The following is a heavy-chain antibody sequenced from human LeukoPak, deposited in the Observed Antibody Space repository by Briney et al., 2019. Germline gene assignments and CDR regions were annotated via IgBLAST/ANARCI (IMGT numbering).Heavy chain of an antibody. CDR2: ISYDGSKE. CDR1: GFTFSFYV. Sequence: PPGGSLRLSCAASGFTFSFYVMHWVRQAPGKGLEWVAVISYDGSKEYYADPVKGRFTISRDNSKNTLYLQKNSLRPEDTAVFYCAREGLRDGHKLFDYWGQGTLVTVSS. D-gene: IGHD5-24*01. J-gene: IGHJ4*02. CDR3: AREGLRDGHKLFDY. V-gene: IGHV3-30*03.